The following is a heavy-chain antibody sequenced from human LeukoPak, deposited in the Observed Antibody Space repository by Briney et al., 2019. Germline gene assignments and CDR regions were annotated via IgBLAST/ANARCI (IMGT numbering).Heavy chain of an antibody. J-gene: IGHJ3*02. CDR2: INPSGGST. CDR1: GYTFTGYY. D-gene: IGHD1-26*01. Sequence: ASVKVSCKASGYTFTGYYMHWVRQAPGQGLEWMGLINPSGGSTNYAQKFQGRVTMTRDTSTSTVYMELSSLRSEDTAVYYCARGVVGPLGAFDIWGQGTMVTVSS. CDR3: ARGVVGPLGAFDI. V-gene: IGHV1-46*01.